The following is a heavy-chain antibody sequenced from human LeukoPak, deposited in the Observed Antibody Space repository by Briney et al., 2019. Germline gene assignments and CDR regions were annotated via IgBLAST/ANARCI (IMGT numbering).Heavy chain of an antibody. J-gene: IGHJ4*02. D-gene: IGHD2-15*01. CDR2: MNPNSGNT. CDR3: ARDHRILGYCSGGSCWGY. CDR1: GYTFTSYD. V-gene: IGHV1-8*03. Sequence: ASVKVSCKASGYTFTSYDINWVRQATGQGLEWMGWMNPNSGNTGYAQKFQGRVTITRNTSISTAYMELSSLRSDDTAVYYCARDHRILGYCSGGSCWGYWGQGTLVTVSS.